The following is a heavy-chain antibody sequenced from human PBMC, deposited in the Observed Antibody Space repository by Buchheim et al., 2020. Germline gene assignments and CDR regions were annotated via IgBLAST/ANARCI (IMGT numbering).Heavy chain of an antibody. CDR1: GFTFSTYW. CDR3: ARGRGYFYSNEDNWADP. Sequence: EVQVVESGGGLVQPGGSLRLSCAASGFTFSTYWMSWVRQAPGKGPEWVANIRENGSEKYYVDSVKARFSISRDNAKNSVYLPMNRQRAEDTAMYYCARGRGYFYSNEDNWADPWGQGTL. D-gene: IGHD1-1*01. V-gene: IGHV3-7*01. J-gene: IGHJ5*02. CDR2: IRENGSEK.